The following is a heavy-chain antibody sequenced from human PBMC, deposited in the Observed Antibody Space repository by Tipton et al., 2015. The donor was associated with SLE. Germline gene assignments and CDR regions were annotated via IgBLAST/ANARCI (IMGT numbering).Heavy chain of an antibody. CDR2: IYNSGST. Sequence: TLSLTCAVSGYSISSGYYWGWIRQHPGKGLEWIGYIYNSGSTYYNPSLKGRVTISEDPSKNQLSLKLTSVTDADTAVYYCARDSRAVAGTIDYWGPGTLVTVSS. CDR1: GYSISSGYY. V-gene: IGHV4-31*11. CDR3: ARDSRAVAGTIDY. J-gene: IGHJ4*02. D-gene: IGHD6-19*01.